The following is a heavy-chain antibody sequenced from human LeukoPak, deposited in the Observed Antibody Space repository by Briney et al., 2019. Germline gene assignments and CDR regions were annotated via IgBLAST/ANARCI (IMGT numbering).Heavy chain of an antibody. D-gene: IGHD4-17*01. J-gene: IGHJ4*02. Sequence: PGGSLRLSCAASGFTFSSYAMSWVRQAPGKGLEWVSAISGSGGSTYYADSVRGRFTISRDNAKNSLYLQMNSLRAEDTAVYYCARVTLYAESALGYWGQGTLVTVSS. V-gene: IGHV3-23*01. CDR3: ARVTLYAESALGY. CDR1: GFTFSSYA. CDR2: ISGSGGST.